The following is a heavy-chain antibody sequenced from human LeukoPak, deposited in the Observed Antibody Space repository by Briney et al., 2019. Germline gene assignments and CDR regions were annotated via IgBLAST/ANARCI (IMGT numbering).Heavy chain of an antibody. CDR1: GGSISSSSYY. J-gene: IGHJ5*02. CDR2: IYYSGST. V-gene: IGHV4-39*01. CDR3: ARQAPIQLWSLAWFDP. D-gene: IGHD5-18*01. Sequence: PSETLSLTCTVSGGSISSSSYYWGWIRQPPGKGLEWIGSIYYSGSTYYNPSLKSRVTISVDTSKNQFSLKLSSVTAADTAVYYCARQAPIQLWSLAWFDPWGQGTLVTVSS.